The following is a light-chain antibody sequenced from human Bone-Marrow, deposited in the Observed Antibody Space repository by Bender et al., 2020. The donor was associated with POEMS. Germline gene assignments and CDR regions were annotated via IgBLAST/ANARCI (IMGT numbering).Light chain of an antibody. CDR2: SIH. V-gene: IGLV1-44*01. CDR3: AVWDDSLNGWV. Sequence: QSVLTQPPSASGTPGQRVTISCSGGSSNIGAHAVNWYQHLPGTAPKLLTYSIHRRPSEVPDRFPGSRSGTSASLAISGLQSEDEADYYCAVWDDSLNGWVFGGGTKLTVL. J-gene: IGLJ3*02. CDR1: SSNIGAHA.